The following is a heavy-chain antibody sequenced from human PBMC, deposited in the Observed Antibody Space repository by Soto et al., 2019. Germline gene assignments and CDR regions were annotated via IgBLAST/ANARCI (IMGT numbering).Heavy chain of an antibody. J-gene: IGHJ3*01. CDR3: AKRGIDSAFDF. V-gene: IGHV3-9*01. CDR1: GFIFDDFA. Sequence: GGSLRLSCAASGFIFDDFAMHWVRQVPGKGLEWVSGISWNSGTIGYADSVKGRFTISRDNAKNALYLQMNSLGAEDTALSYCAKRGIDSAFDFWGLGTMVTVSS. CDR2: ISWNSGTI. D-gene: IGHD3-9*01.